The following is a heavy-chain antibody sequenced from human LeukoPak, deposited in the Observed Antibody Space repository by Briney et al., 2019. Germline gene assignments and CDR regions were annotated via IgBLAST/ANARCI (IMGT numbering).Heavy chain of an antibody. Sequence: SQTLSLTCTVSGGSISSYYWSWIRQPPGKGLEWIGYIYYSGSTNYNPSLKSRVTISVDTSKNQFSLKLSSVTAADTAVYYCARESGSGWSPKYYGMDVWGQGTTVTVSS. D-gene: IGHD6-19*01. CDR2: IYYSGST. V-gene: IGHV4-59*01. J-gene: IGHJ6*02. CDR1: GGSISSYY. CDR3: ARESGSGWSPKYYGMDV.